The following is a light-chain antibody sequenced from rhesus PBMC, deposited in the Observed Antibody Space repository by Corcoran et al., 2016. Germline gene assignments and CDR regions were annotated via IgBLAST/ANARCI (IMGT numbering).Light chain of an antibody. CDR3: GQGPHWPLT. V-gene: IGKV2-64*01. CDR1: HSLVHSNGNTY. Sequence: DAVMTQSPLSLPITPGQPASISCRSSHSLVHSNGNTYLSWYQQKPGQPPWLLIYEVSKRDSGVPDRFSGSGAGTDFTLKSSRVEAEDVGVYYCGQGPHWPLTFGPGTKLDIK. J-gene: IGKJ3*01. CDR2: EVS.